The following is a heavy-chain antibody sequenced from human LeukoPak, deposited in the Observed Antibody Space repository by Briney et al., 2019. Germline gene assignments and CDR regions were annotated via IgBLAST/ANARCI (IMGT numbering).Heavy chain of an antibody. CDR2: IYPGDSDT. J-gene: IGHJ3*02. Sequence: GESLKISCKGSGYSFTSYWIGWVRQMPGKGLEWMGIIYPGDSDTRYSPSFQGQVTISADKSISTAYLQWSSLKASDTAMYYCARRPFRYYYDSSGDAFDIWGQGTMVTVSS. CDR1: GYSFTSYW. V-gene: IGHV5-51*01. D-gene: IGHD3-22*01. CDR3: ARRPFRYYYDSSGDAFDI.